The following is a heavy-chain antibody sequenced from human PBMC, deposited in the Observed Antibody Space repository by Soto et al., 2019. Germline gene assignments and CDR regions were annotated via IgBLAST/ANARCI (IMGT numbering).Heavy chain of an antibody. CDR1: AGSISATNYY. CDR2: IYYSGSI. J-gene: IGHJ6*02. V-gene: IGHV4-39*01. D-gene: IGHD3-3*01. CDR3: ARHAGGFVGINYYGLDV. Sequence: QLQMQESGPGLMKPTETLSLTCTVSAGSISATNYYWGWIRQPPGQGLEWIGNIYYSGSIYYNPSLQSRVTISVDTSKNQFSLRLTSVTAADTAVYYCARHAGGFVGINYYGLDVWGQGTTVTVSS.